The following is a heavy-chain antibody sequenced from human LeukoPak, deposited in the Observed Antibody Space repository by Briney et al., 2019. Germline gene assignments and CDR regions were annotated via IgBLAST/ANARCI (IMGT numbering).Heavy chain of an antibody. CDR2: TYYRSKWYS. Sequence: SQTLSLTCAISGDSVTATTSAWTWIRHSPSRGLEWLGRTYYRSKWYSDYAVSVQSRIIISADPSKNQFSLQLKSVTPKDTAVYYCATGYQLPYWGQGTRVTVSS. CDR3: ATGYQLPY. D-gene: IGHD3-9*01. CDR1: GDSVTATTSA. J-gene: IGHJ4*02. V-gene: IGHV6-1*01.